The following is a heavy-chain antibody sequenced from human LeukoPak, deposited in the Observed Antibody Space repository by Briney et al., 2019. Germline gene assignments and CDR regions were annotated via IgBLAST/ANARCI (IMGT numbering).Heavy chain of an antibody. CDR3: ARVGYNSGWYEY. V-gene: IGHV3-33*01. CDR2: IWEDGSNI. D-gene: IGHD6-19*01. CDR1: GFTFSSYG. J-gene: IGHJ4*02. Sequence: GGSLRLSCAASGFTFSSYGMHWVRQAPGWGLEWVAGIWEDGSNIYYADSVRGRFTISRDNSKNTLYLQMNSLRAEDTAVYYCARVGYNSGWYEYWGQGTLVTVSS.